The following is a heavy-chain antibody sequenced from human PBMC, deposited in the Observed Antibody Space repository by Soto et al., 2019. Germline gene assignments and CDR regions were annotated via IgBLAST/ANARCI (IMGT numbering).Heavy chain of an antibody. CDR1: GYTFTSYA. V-gene: IGHV1-3*01. J-gene: IGHJ4*02. Sequence: QVQLVQSGAEVKKPGASVKVSCKASGYTFTSYAMHWVRQAPGQRLEWMGWINAGNGNTKYSQKFQGRVTITRDTSASTAHMELSSLRSEDTAVYSCARGPSIAAAEGLFDYWGQGTLVTVSS. CDR2: INAGNGNT. CDR3: ARGPSIAAAEGLFDY. D-gene: IGHD6-13*01.